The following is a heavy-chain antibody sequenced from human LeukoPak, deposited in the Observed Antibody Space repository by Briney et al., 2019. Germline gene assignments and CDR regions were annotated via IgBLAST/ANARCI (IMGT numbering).Heavy chain of an antibody. CDR1: GYTFTDYD. V-gene: IGHV1-8*03. CDR2: INPNSATI. D-gene: IGHD4-17*01. CDR3: ARGDFGETNTAFDV. Sequence: ASVKVSCKTSGYTFTDYDVHWVRQAPGQGLEWMGWINPNSATINCAQRLQGRVTFTRDTSLSIAYMELSSLTSEDAAVYFCARGDFGETNTAFDVWGQGTLVAVSS. J-gene: IGHJ3*01.